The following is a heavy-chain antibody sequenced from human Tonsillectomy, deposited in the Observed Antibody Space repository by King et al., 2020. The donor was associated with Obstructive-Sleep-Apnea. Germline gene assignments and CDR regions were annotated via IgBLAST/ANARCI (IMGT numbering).Heavy chain of an antibody. J-gene: IGHJ3*02. V-gene: IGHV3-11*06. CDR3: ARGDILTGYFAFDI. CDR1: GFAFSDYY. Sequence: VQLVESGGGLVKPGGSLRLSCAASGFAFSDYYMTWIRQAPGKGLEWCSYISMSSTYTNYADSVKGRFTLSRDNANNSLDLQMNSMRAGETAVYYCARGDILTGYFAFDIWGQGTMVTVSS. D-gene: IGHD3-9*01. CDR2: ISMSSTYT.